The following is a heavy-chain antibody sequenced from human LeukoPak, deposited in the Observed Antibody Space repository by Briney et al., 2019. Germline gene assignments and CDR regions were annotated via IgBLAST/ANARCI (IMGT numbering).Heavy chain of an antibody. D-gene: IGHD2-2*01. CDR3: ARAPRHIVVVPAEGP. J-gene: IGHJ5*02. CDR2: INPSGGST. Sequence: ASVKVSCKASGYTFTSYYMHWVRQAPGQGLEWMGIINPSGGSTSYAQKFQGRVTMTRDTSTSTVYMELSSLGSEDTAVYYCARAPRHIVVVPAEGPWGQGTLVTVSS. V-gene: IGHV1-46*01. CDR1: GYTFTSYY.